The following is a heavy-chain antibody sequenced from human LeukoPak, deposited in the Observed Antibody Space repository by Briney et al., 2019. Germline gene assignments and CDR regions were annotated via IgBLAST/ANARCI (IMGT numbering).Heavy chain of an antibody. D-gene: IGHD3-3*01. Sequence: PSETLSLTCTVSGDTITDYWGWIRQPAGKGLEWIGRIHASGSTKYNPALKSRVTISVDNSKNQFSLKLNSVTAADTAVYYCARHRPDLWSGYLPFDYWGQGTLVTVSS. V-gene: IGHV4-4*07. J-gene: IGHJ4*02. CDR2: IHASGST. CDR1: GDTITDY. CDR3: ARHRPDLWSGYLPFDY.